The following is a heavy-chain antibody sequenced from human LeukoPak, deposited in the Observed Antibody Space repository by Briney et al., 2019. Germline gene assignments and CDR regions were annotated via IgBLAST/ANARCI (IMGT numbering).Heavy chain of an antibody. J-gene: IGHJ4*02. CDR1: GFTFSSFW. CDR3: TRDLYGIDS. Sequence: GGSLRLSCAATGFTFSSFWMQWVRQAPGKGLVWVAHINNDGGGTHYADSVKGRFTISRDNAKNTLHLQMNSLRAEDTAVYYCTRDLYGIDSWGQGTLVTVSS. D-gene: IGHD1-26*01. V-gene: IGHV3-74*01. CDR2: INNDGGGT.